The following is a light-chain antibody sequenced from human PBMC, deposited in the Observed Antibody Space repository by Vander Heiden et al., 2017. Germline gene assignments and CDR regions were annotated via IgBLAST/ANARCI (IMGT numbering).Light chain of an antibody. CDR2: NNN. CDR1: SSNIGSNN. Sequence: QSVVTQAPSASGTPAQKVIISGYGSSSNIGSNNVSWNQQLPVPAHNLPIYNNNERPSGVLDRFSGSRSGTSASLAITGLQSEDEADYYCAVWDDSLNGLCVFGTGTKVTVL. CDR3: AVWDDSLNGLCV. V-gene: IGLV1-44*01. J-gene: IGLJ1*01.